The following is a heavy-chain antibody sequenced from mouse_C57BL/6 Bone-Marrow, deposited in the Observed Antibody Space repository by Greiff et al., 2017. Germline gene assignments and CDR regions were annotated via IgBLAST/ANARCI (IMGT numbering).Heavy chain of an antibody. CDR2: INPDSSTI. V-gene: IGHV4-1*01. D-gene: IGHD2-4*01. Sequence: EVQLQQSGGGLVQPGGSLKLSCAASGIDFSRYWMSWVRRAPGKGLEWIGEINPDSSTINYAPSLKDKFIISRDNAKNTLYLQMSKVRSEDTALYYCADLYYDYGGGFAYWGQGTLVTVSA. J-gene: IGHJ3*01. CDR3: ADLYYDYGGGFAY. CDR1: GIDFSRYW.